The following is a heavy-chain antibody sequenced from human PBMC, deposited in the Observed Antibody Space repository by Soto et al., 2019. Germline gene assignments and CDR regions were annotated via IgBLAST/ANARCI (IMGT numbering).Heavy chain of an antibody. CDR1: GFTFSSYG. CDR2: IWYDGSNK. V-gene: IGHV3-33*01. Sequence: GSSLGLSCAASGFTFSSYGMDWVRQAPGKWLEWVAVIWYDGSNKYYADSVKGRFTISRDNSKNTLYLQMNSLRAEDTAVYYCAAETDILTGYPEYYFDYWGQGTLVTVSS. D-gene: IGHD3-9*01. CDR3: AAETDILTGYPEYYFDY. J-gene: IGHJ4*02.